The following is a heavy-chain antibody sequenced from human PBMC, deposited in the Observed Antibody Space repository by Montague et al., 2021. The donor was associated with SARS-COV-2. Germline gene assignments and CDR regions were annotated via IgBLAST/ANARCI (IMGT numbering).Heavy chain of an antibody. CDR2: IFYTGST. CDR3: ARAQNICFIANCVNYFDL. Sequence: SETLSLTCSVSGGSTSNYYWTWIRQSPGKGLQWIGYIFYTGSTKFNPSLKSRVSMSLDTSKNHFSLRLSAVTAADTARYYCARAQNICFIANCVNYFDLWGLGALVTASS. J-gene: IGHJ4*02. D-gene: IGHD2-15*01. CDR1: GGSTSNYY. V-gene: IGHV4-59*01.